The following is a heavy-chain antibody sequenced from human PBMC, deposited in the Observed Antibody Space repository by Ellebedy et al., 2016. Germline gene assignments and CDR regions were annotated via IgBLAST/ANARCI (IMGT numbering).Heavy chain of an antibody. V-gene: IGHV3-23*01. Sequence: GESLKISXAASGFTFSSYAMSWVRQAPGKGLEWVSAISGSGGSTYYADSVKGRFTISRDNSKNTLYLQMNSLRAEDTAVYYCAKEYFPRPNYDILTGYSAHDYWGQGTLVTVSS. J-gene: IGHJ4*02. D-gene: IGHD3-9*01. CDR1: GFTFSSYA. CDR2: ISGSGGST. CDR3: AKEYFPRPNYDILTGYSAHDY.